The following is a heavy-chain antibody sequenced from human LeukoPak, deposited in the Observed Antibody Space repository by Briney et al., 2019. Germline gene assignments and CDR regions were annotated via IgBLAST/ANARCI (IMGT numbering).Heavy chain of an antibody. Sequence: GGSLRLSCAASGFTFSSYWMNWVRQAPGKGLVWVSRIASDGSSTTYADSVKGRFSISRDNAKNTLYLQMNSLRVEDTAVCYRARGRPHGNDYWGQGTLVTVSS. V-gene: IGHV3-74*01. J-gene: IGHJ4*02. CDR1: GFTFSSYW. D-gene: IGHD4-23*01. CDR2: IASDGSST. CDR3: ARGRPHGNDY.